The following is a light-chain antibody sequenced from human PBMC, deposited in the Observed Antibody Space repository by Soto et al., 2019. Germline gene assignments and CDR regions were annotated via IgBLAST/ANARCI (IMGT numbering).Light chain of an antibody. CDR1: QSIMRW. Sequence: DVQMTQSPSMLSASVGDRVTIACRASQSIMRWLALYQQQPGKAPKLLIFDASTLESGVPSRFSGRGSETEFTLTISSLQPDDFATYYCQQYNDYSWTFGQGTKVDIK. CDR2: DAS. CDR3: QQYNDYSWT. V-gene: IGKV1-5*01. J-gene: IGKJ1*01.